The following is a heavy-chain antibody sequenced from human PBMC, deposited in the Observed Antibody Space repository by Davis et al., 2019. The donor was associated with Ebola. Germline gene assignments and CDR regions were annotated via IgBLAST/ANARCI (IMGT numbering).Heavy chain of an antibody. CDR2: IYPGDSDT. CDR1: GYTFTRYW. V-gene: IGHV5-51*01. J-gene: IGHJ4*02. D-gene: IGHD3-10*02. Sequence: GESLKISCKSSGYTFTRYWIVWVRQMPGKGLEWMGIIYPGDSDTRYSPSFQGHVTISVDKSISTAYLQWSSLKASDTAMYYCATQHLMSLDFWGRGTLVTVSS. CDR3: ATQHLMSLDF.